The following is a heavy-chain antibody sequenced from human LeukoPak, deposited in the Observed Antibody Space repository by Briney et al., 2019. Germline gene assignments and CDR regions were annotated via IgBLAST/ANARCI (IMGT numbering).Heavy chain of an antibody. V-gene: IGHV4-31*03. CDR2: IYYSGST. J-gene: IGHJ4*02. D-gene: IGHD1-14*01. CDR3: ARTLDGIFDY. Sequence: SETLSLTCTVSGGSISSGGYYWSWIRQRPGKGLEWIGYIYYSGSTYYNPSLKSRVTISVDTSKNQFSLKLSSVIAADTAVYYCARTLDGIFDYWGQGTLVTVSS. CDR1: GGSISSGGYY.